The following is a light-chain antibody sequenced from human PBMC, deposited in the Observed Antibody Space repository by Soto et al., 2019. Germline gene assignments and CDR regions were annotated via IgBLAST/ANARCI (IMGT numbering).Light chain of an antibody. CDR1: SGSVSASSY. V-gene: IGLV8-61*01. CDR2: STN. CDR3: ALYMGSGIYV. Sequence: QTVVTQEPSFSVSPGGTVTLTCGFNSGSVSASSYPSWYQQTPGQTPRTLIYSTNNRSSGVPDRFSGSILGNKAALTITGAQADDESQYYCALYMGSGIYVFGTGTKRTVL. J-gene: IGLJ1*01.